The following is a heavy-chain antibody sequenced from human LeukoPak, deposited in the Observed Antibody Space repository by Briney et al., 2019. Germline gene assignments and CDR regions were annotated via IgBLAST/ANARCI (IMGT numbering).Heavy chain of an antibody. D-gene: IGHD3-10*01. V-gene: IGHV3-64D*06. CDR1: GLTLSYYA. CDR2: ISANGGST. CDR3: VKESRSAGSLC. Sequence: SGGSLRLSCSASGLTLSYYAMNWVRQAPGKGLEYVSAISANGGSTYYADSVKGRITISRDNSKNTLYLRMSSLRPEDTAVYYCVKESRSAGSLCWGQGTLVTVSS. J-gene: IGHJ4*02.